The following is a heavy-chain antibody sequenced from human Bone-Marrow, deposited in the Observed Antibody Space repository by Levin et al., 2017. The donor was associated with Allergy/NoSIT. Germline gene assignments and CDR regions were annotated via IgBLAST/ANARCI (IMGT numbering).Heavy chain of an antibody. Sequence: HAGGSLRLSCSASGLIFRDYSMYWVRQAPGKGLESVSAISSSGGRTYYADSVKGRFTISRDNSKDTLYLQMSSLRPDDTAVYYCVKGGYDVLAGPFNVAPYWGQGALVAVSS. J-gene: IGHJ4*02. D-gene: IGHD3-9*01. CDR1: GLIFRDYS. V-gene: IGHV3-64D*06. CDR2: ISSSGGRT. CDR3: VKGGYDVLAGPFNVAPY.